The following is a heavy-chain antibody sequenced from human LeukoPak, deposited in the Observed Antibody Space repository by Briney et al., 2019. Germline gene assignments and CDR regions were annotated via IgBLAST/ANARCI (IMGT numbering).Heavy chain of an antibody. CDR1: GFTFSSYS. V-gene: IGHV3-21*01. Sequence: GGSLRLSCAASGFTFSSYSMNWVRQAPGKGLEWVSSISSSSSYIYYADSVRGRFTISRDNAKNSLYLQMNSLRAEDTAVYYCARGAYYYDSSGYYDWGQGTLVTVSS. D-gene: IGHD3-22*01. CDR2: ISSSSSYI. J-gene: IGHJ4*02. CDR3: ARGAYYYDSSGYYD.